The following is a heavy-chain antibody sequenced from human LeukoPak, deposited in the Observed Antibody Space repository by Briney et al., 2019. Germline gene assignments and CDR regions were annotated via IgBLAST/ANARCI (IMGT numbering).Heavy chain of an antibody. CDR1: GGSISSGGYY. V-gene: IGHV4-31*03. CDR3: ARGEYSSSADDDAFDI. D-gene: IGHD6-6*01. J-gene: IGHJ3*02. CDR2: IYYSGST. Sequence: PSETLSLTCTVSGGSISSGGYYWSWIRQHPGKGLEWIGYIYYSGSTYYNPSLKSRVTISVDTSKNQFSLKLSSVTAADTAVYYCARGEYSSSADDDAFDIWGQGTMVTVSS.